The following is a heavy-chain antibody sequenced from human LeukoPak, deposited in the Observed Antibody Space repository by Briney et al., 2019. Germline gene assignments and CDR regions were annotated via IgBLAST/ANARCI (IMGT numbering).Heavy chain of an antibody. D-gene: IGHD1-26*01. V-gene: IGHV1-2*02. CDR1: GYTFTGYY. Sequence: VASVKVSCKASGYTFTGYYMHWVRQAPGQGLEWMGWINPNSGGTNYAQKFQGRVTMTRDTSISTAYMELSRLRSDDTAVYYCARDLLGWYSGSEATGDYWGQGTLVTVSS. J-gene: IGHJ4*02. CDR3: ARDLLGWYSGSEATGDY. CDR2: INPNSGGT.